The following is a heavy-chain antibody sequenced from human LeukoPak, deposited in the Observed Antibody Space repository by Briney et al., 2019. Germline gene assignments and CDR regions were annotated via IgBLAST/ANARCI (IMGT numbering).Heavy chain of an antibody. CDR1: GYTFTSYG. CDR2: ISAYNGNT. CDR3: ARDGDCSSTSCRRGFDP. Sequence: ASVKVSCKASGYTFTSYGISWVRQAPGQGLEWMGWISAYNGNTNYAQKLQGRVTMTTDTSTSTAYMELRSLRSHDTAVYYCARDGDCSSTSCRRGFDPWGQGTLVTVSS. J-gene: IGHJ5*02. V-gene: IGHV1-18*01. D-gene: IGHD2-2*01.